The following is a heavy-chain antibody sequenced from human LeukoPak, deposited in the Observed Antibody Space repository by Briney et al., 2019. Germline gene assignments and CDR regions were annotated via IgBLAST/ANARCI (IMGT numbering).Heavy chain of an antibody. CDR2: IYYSGST. CDR3: ARAGVVVPAPNFDY. D-gene: IGHD2-2*01. CDR1: GGSLSSYY. J-gene: IGHJ4*02. V-gene: IGHV4-59*01. Sequence: SETLSLTCTVSGGSLSSYYWTWIRQPPGKGLEWIGYIYYSGSTNYNPSLKSRVTISVDTSKNQFSLKLSSVTAADTAVYYCARAGVVVPAPNFDYWGQGTLVTVSS.